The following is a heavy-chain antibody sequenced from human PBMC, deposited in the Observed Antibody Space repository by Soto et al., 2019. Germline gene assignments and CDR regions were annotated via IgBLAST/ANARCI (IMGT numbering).Heavy chain of an antibody. Sequence: EVQLVESGGGLVQPGGSLRLSCAASGFTFSSYSMNWVRQAPGKGLEWVSYISSSSSTIYYADSVKGRFTISRDNAKNSLYLLMNSLSAEDTAVYYCARDDSSGYYNNWFDPWGQGTLVTVSS. CDR2: ISSSSSTI. J-gene: IGHJ5*02. D-gene: IGHD3-22*01. CDR1: GFTFSSYS. CDR3: ARDDSSGYYNNWFDP. V-gene: IGHV3-48*01.